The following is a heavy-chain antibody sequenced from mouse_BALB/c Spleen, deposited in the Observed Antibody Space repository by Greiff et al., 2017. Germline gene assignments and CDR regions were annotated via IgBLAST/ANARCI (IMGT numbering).Heavy chain of an antibody. Sequence: EVQLQQSGAELVKPGASVKLSCTASGFNIKDTYMHWVKQRPEQGLEWIGRIDPANGNTKYDPKFQGKATITADTSSITAYLQLSSLTSEDTAVYYCARDYGSSPFDYWGQGTTLTVSS. D-gene: IGHD1-1*01. J-gene: IGHJ2*01. CDR3: ARDYGSSPFDY. V-gene: IGHV14-3*02. CDR2: IDPANGNT. CDR1: GFNIKDTY.